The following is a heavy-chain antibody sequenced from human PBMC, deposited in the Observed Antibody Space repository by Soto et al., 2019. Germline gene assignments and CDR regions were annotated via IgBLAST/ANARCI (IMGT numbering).Heavy chain of an antibody. D-gene: IGHD5-12*01. CDR1: GSSISSGRSY. CDR2: MFYSGST. Sequence: SETLSLTCAVSGSSISSGRSYWSWIRQHPGKGLEWIGYMFYSGSTYYHPSLKSRVNISADTSKNQFSLRLTSVTPADTAVYYCARDNGYGHFDSWGQGTLVTVSS. CDR3: ARDNGYGHFDS. V-gene: IGHV4-31*11. J-gene: IGHJ4*02.